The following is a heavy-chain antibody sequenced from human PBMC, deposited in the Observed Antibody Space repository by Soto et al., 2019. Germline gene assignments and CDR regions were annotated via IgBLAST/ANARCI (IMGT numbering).Heavy chain of an antibody. CDR1: GFTFSSYG. Sequence: GESLKISCAASGFTFSSYGMHWVRQAPGKGLEWVAVIWYDGSNKYYADSVKGRFTISRDNSKNTLYLQMNSLRAEDTAVYYCARDQDWELRAFDIWGQGTMVTVS. J-gene: IGHJ3*02. V-gene: IGHV3-33*01. D-gene: IGHD1-26*01. CDR3: ARDQDWELRAFDI. CDR2: IWYDGSNK.